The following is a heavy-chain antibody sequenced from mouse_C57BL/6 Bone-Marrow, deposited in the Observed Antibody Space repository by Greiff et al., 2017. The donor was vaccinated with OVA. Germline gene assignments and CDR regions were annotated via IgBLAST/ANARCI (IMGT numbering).Heavy chain of an antibody. D-gene: IGHD2-5*01. V-gene: IGHV1-59*01. CDR2: IDPSDSYT. J-gene: IGHJ4*01. CDR3: AREGYSNYDYYAMDY. Sequence: QVQLQQPGAELVRPGTSVKLSCKASGYTFTSYWMHWVKQRPGQGLEWIGVIDPSDSYTNYNQKFKGKATLTVDPSSSTAYMQLSSLTSEYSAVYYCAREGYSNYDYYAMDYWGQGTSVTVSS. CDR1: GYTFTSYW.